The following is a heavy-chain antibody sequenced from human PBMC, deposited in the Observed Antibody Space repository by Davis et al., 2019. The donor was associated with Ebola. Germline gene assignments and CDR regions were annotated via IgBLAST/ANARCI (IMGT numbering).Heavy chain of an antibody. D-gene: IGHD2-15*01. CDR2: INPSGGST. J-gene: IGHJ4*02. V-gene: IGHV1-46*01. Sequence: ASVKVSCKASGYTFTSYYMHWVRQAPGQGLEWMGIINPSGGSTSYAQKFQGRVTMTRDTSTSTVYMELRSLRSDDTAVYYCARGYCSGGSCYSPDYWGQGTLVTVSS. CDR3: ARGYCSGGSCYSPDY. CDR1: GYTFTSYY.